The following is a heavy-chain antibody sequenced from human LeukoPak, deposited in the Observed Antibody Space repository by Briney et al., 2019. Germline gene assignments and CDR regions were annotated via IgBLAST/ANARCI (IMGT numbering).Heavy chain of an antibody. J-gene: IGHJ4*02. CDR2: IYYSGST. D-gene: IGHD3-22*01. Sequence: SETLSLTCTVSGGSISSYYWSWIRQPPGKGLEWIGYIYYSGSTNYNPSLKSRVTISVDTSKNQFSLKLSSVTAADTAVYYCATRTGEYYYDSSGYYYYFDYWGQGTLVTVSS. CDR1: GGSISSYY. CDR3: ATRTGEYYYDSSGYYYYFDY. V-gene: IGHV4-59*12.